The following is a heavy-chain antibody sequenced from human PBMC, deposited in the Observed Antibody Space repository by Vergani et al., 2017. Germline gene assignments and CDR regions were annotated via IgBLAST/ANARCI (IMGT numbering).Heavy chain of an antibody. Sequence: QLQLVQSGPEVKKPGTSVKVSCKSSGFTFTSSAMQWVRQARGQRLEWIGWIVVGSGNTNYAQKFQERVTITRDMSTSTAYMELSILRSEDTAVYYCAADSGMATITGWYFDLWGRGTLVTVSS. J-gene: IGHJ2*01. CDR3: AADSGMATITGWYFDL. CDR1: GFTFTSSA. CDR2: IVVGSGNT. V-gene: IGHV1-58*02. D-gene: IGHD5-24*01.